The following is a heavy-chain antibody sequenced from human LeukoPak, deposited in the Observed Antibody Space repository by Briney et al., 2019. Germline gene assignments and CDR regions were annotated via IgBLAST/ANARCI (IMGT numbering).Heavy chain of an antibody. CDR2: NNSDGSST. V-gene: IGHV3-74*01. CDR3: ARGGWFGELHFDD. CDR1: GFTFSSYW. Sequence: GGSLRLSCAASGFTFSSYWMHWVRQAPGKGRVWVSRNNSDGSSTSYADSVKGRFTISRDNAKNTLYLQMNSLRAEDTAVYYCARGGWFGELHFDDWGQGTLVTVSS. J-gene: IGHJ4*02. D-gene: IGHD3-10*01.